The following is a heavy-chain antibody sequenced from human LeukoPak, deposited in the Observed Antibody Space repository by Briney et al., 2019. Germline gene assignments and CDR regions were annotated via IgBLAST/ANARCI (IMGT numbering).Heavy chain of an antibody. Sequence: SQTLSLTCAIFGDSISSNSSWNWIRQSPSRGLEWLGRTYYRSKWYNDYVVSVKSRININPDTSKNQFSLQLNSVTPEDTAVYYCARGGQGDGYSADEAFDIWGQGAMVTVS. V-gene: IGHV6-1*01. J-gene: IGHJ3*02. CDR1: GDSISSNSS. D-gene: IGHD5-18*01. CDR2: TYYRSKWYN. CDR3: ARGGQGDGYSADEAFDI.